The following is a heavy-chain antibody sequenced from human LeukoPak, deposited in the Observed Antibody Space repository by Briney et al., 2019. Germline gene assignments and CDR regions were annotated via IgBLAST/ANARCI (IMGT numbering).Heavy chain of an antibody. D-gene: IGHD3-10*01. Sequence: SETLSLTCAVYGGSFSGYYWSWIRQPPGKGLEGIGEINHSGSTSYNPSLKSRVTISVDTSKNQFSLKLSSVTAADTAVYYCARGRGNTMVSSQATFDYWGRGTLVTVSS. V-gene: IGHV4-34*01. CDR3: ARGRGNTMVSSQATFDY. J-gene: IGHJ4*02. CDR1: GGSFSGYY. CDR2: INHSGST.